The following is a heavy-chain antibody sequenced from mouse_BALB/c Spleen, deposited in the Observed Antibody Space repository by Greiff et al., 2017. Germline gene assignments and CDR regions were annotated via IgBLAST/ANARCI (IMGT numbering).Heavy chain of an antibody. Sequence: DVMLVESGGGLVKPGGSLKLSCAASGFTFSDYYMYWVRQTPEKRLEWVATISDGGSYTYYPDSVKGRFTISRDNAKNNLYLQMSSLKSEDTAMYYCARVRDYAMDYWGQGTSVTVSS. CDR1: GFTFSDYY. J-gene: IGHJ4*01. V-gene: IGHV5-4*02. CDR2: ISDGGSYT. CDR3: ARVRDYAMDY.